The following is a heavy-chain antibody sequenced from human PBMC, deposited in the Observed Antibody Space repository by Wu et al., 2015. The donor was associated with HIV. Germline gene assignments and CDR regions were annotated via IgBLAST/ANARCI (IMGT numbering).Heavy chain of an antibody. D-gene: IGHD3-10*01. CDR3: ARVTGYYGSGSPPTEFDP. CDR2: ISAYNGNT. J-gene: IGHJ5*02. CDR1: VTPLPAMV. V-gene: IGHV1-18*01. Sequence: VQLVQSGAEVKKPGAVSEGLLQGFSVTPLPAMVSAGCDRPLDKGVEWMGWISAYNGNTNYAQKLQGRVTMTTDTSTSTAYMELRSLRSDDTAVYYCARVTGYYGSGSPPTEFDPWGQGTLVTVSS.